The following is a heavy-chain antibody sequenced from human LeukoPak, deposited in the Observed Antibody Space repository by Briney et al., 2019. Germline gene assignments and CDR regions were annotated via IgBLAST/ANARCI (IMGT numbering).Heavy chain of an antibody. CDR1: RGALSSSSCY. CDR3: AREYSRSVVPGSRPVL. CDR2: IYYRGTP. Sequence: SGTLALTCRVSRGALSSSSCYLGWIRQSPGEGLEWIRSIYYRGTPYDTSSLKSRLTLSIDTANNQFSLKLTCVTGADTGLYYCAREYSRSVVPGSRPVLWGEGLLITVS. V-gene: IGHV4-39*01. J-gene: IGHJ4*02. D-gene: IGHD2/OR15-2a*01.